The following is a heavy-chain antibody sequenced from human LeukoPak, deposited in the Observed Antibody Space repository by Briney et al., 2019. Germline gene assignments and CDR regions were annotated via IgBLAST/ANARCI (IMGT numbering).Heavy chain of an antibody. D-gene: IGHD2-2*01. CDR3: AHSPVTPYCSSTSCLNWLDP. V-gene: IGHV2-5*01. J-gene: IGHJ5*02. CDR1: GFSLSTPGVG. Sequence: SGPTLVNPTQTLTLTCSFSGFSLSTPGVGVGWIRQPPGKALEWLALIYWNDDERYIPSLKSRLTITKDTSNNQVVLTMTNMDPEDTATYYCAHSPVTPYCSSTSCLNWLDPWGQGTLVTGAS. CDR2: IYWNDDE.